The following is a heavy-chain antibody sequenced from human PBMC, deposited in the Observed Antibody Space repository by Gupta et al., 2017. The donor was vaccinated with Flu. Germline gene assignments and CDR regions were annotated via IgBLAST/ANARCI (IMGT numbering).Heavy chain of an antibody. CDR1: GFTFSTYD. CDR2: ISRGSRTI. CDR3: AVDAAYSDVNDY. V-gene: IGHV3-48*01. D-gene: IGHD3-22*01. Sequence: EVQMVESGGGLIPPGGALRLSCAASGFTFSTYDLNGERRTPGEGPEWVLYISRGSRTIHYADSEKGRFSISRDNAKKSLYLQMNSLIAGDTAVYYCAVDAAYSDVNDYWGQGTLVTVSS. J-gene: IGHJ4*02.